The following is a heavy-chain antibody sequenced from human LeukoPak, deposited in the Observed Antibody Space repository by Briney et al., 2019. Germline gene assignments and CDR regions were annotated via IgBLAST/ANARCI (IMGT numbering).Heavy chain of an antibody. V-gene: IGHV4-31*03. Sequence: PSQTLSLTCTVSGGSISSGGYYWSWIRQHPGKGLEWLGYIYYSGSTYYNPSLKSRVTISVDTSKNQFSLKLSSVTAADTAVYYCAREGAYRGGDCYLNYFDYWGQGTLVTVSS. CDR1: GGSISSGGYY. CDR3: AREGAYRGGDCYLNYFDY. D-gene: IGHD2-21*02. CDR2: IYYSGST. J-gene: IGHJ4*02.